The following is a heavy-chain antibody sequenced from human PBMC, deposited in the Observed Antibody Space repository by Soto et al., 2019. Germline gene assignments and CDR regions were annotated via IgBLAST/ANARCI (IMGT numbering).Heavy chain of an antibody. D-gene: IGHD3-3*01. V-gene: IGHV1-69*01. CDR1: GGTFSSYA. J-gene: IGHJ4*02. CDR2: IIPIFGTA. CDR3: ARDYDFWSGTPLL. Sequence: QVQLVQSGAEVKKPGSSVKVSCKASGGTFSSYAISWVRQAPGQGLEWMGGIIPIFGTANYAQKFQGRVTITADESTSTAYMELSSLRSEDTAXXXXARDYDFWSGTPLLWGQGTLVTVSS.